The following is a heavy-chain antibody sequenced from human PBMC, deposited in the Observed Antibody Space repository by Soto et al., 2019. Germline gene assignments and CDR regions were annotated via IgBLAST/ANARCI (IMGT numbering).Heavy chain of an antibody. CDR1: DASISTATFY. Sequence: QVQLQQSGPGLVKPSQTLSLTCTVSDASISTATFYWIRQLPGEALEWIGYIYYIGSAYYNSSLRCRATLSLDTSKSEFSRTLTSLPAADTAVYYCARGEAGVAGRLDYWGQGPPVTVSS. CDR3: ARGEAGVAGRLDY. J-gene: IGHJ4*02. CDR2: IYYIGSA. D-gene: IGHD6-19*01. V-gene: IGHV4-31*03.